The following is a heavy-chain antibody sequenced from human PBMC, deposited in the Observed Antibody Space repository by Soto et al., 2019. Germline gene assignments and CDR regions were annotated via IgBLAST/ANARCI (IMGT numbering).Heavy chain of an antibody. CDR3: ASPRYNGSSGAFDI. CDR1: GFTFSSYS. Sequence: GGSLRLSCAASGFTFSSYSMNWVRQAPGKGLEWVSSISSSSSYIYYADSVKGRFTISRDNAKNSLYLQMNSLRAEDTAVYYCASPRYNGSSGAFDIWGQGTMVTGS. J-gene: IGHJ3*02. CDR2: ISSSSSYI. V-gene: IGHV3-21*01. D-gene: IGHD1-26*01.